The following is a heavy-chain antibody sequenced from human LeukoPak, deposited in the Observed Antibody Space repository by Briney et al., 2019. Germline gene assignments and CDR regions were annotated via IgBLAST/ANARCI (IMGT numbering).Heavy chain of an antibody. J-gene: IGHJ4*02. CDR2: LDPGSGEI. CDR1: GYSITELS. V-gene: IGHV1-24*01. CDR3: ATGTHYDLLPF. Sequence: ASVKVTCKVSGYSITELSTHWVRQAPGKGLEWMGGLDPGSGEIIYEQKFQDRVTMTEDTSTDTAYMELSSLRSEDTALYYCATGTHYDLLPFWGQGTLVTVSS. D-gene: IGHD3-9*01.